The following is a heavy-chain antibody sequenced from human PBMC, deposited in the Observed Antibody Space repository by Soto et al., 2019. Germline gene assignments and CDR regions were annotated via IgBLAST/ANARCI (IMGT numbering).Heavy chain of an antibody. CDR1: GGSISSSSYY. Sequence: SETLSLTCTVSGGSISSSSYYWGWIRQPPGKGLEWIGSIYYSESTYYNPSLKSPVTISVDTPKNQFPLKLSSVTAADTAVYYCVQLLLGDYYYYGMDVWGQGTTVTVSS. CDR2: IYYSEST. D-gene: IGHD2-15*01. J-gene: IGHJ6*02. V-gene: IGHV4-39*01. CDR3: VQLLLGDYYYYGMDV.